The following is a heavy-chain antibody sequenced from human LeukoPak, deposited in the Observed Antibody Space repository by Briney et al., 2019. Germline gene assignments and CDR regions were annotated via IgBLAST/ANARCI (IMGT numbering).Heavy chain of an antibody. V-gene: IGHV1-69*05. Sequence: SVMVSCKASGGTFSSYAISWVRKAPGQGLEWMGGFIPIFGTANYAQKFQGRVTITTDESTSTAYMELSSLRSEDTAVYYSVKSRTSYSGYDFPAYWGQGTLVTVSS. D-gene: IGHD5-12*01. CDR3: VKSRTSYSGYDFPAY. J-gene: IGHJ4*02. CDR1: GGTFSSYA. CDR2: FIPIFGTA.